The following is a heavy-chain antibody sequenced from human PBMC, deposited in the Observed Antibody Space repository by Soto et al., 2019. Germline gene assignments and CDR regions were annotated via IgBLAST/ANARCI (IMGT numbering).Heavy chain of an antibody. J-gene: IGHJ4*02. CDR1: GGSVSSGSYY. CDR3: ARAPETPPIVRVVVPYFFDS. CDR2: IYYSGSS. V-gene: IGHV4-61*01. D-gene: IGHD3-16*02. Sequence: SETLSLTCTVSGGSVSSGSYYWSWIRQPPGKGLEWIGYIYYSGSSYYNPSLKGRAIISADTSKNQFSLNVSSVTAADTAVYYCARAPETPPIVRVVVPYFFDSWGQGTLVTVSS.